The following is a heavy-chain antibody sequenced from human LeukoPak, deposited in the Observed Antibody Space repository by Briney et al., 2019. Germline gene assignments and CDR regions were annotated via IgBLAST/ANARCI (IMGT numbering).Heavy chain of an antibody. CDR1: GYTFTSYG. V-gene: IGHV1-18*01. CDR3: ARDRGDPGVVVVAGNDAFDM. Sequence: ASVKLSCKASGYTFTSYGISWVRQDPGQGLEGMGWISAYNGNTNYAQKLQGRVTMTTDTSTSTAYMELRSLRSDDTAVYYCARDRGDPGVVVVAGNDAFDMWGQGTMVTVSS. J-gene: IGHJ3*02. CDR2: ISAYNGNT. D-gene: IGHD2-15*01.